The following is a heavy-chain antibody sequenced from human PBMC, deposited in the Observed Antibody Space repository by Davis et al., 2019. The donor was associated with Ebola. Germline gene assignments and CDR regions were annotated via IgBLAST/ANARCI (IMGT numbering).Heavy chain of an antibody. CDR1: GDSISSSYY. CDR3: ASINSGSYTNAFDI. V-gene: IGHV4-61*01. J-gene: IGHJ3*02. CDR2: IYYSGST. D-gene: IGHD1-26*01. Sequence: MPGGSLRLSCAVSGDSISSSYYWSWIRQPPGKGLEWIGYIYYSGSTNYNPSLKSRVTISVDTSKNQFSLKLSSVTAADTAVYYCASINSGSYTNAFDIWSQGTMVTVSS.